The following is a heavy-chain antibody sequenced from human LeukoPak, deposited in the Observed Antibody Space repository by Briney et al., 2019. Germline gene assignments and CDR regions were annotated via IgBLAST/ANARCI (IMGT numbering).Heavy chain of an antibody. CDR2: TSTSGDST. CDR3: AKGYGGNRPLDY. D-gene: IGHD4-23*01. J-gene: IGHJ4*02. Sequence: GGSLRLSCAASGFTFSNWAMTWVRQAPGKGLEWVSATSTSGDSTYYADSVKGRFSISRDNSKNTLYLHMNSLRAEDTAVYYCAKGYGGNRPLDYWGQGTLVTVSS. CDR1: GFTFSNWA. V-gene: IGHV3-23*01.